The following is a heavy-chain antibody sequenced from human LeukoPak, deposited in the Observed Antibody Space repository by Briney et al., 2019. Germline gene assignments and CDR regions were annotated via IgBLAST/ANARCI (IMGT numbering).Heavy chain of an antibody. CDR2: INPNSGDT. J-gene: IGHJ4*02. CDR1: GYAFTGYY. V-gene: IGHV1-2*06. D-gene: IGHD1-7*01. Sequence: ASVKVSCKTSGYAFTGYYINWVRHAPGQGLEWMGRINPNSGDTYFAQKFQARVTMTRDKSISTAYMGLTRLTSDDRAVYYCARGAGMTGTNWVRLDPFDFWGQGTLVTVSS. CDR3: ARGAGMTGTNWVRLDPFDF.